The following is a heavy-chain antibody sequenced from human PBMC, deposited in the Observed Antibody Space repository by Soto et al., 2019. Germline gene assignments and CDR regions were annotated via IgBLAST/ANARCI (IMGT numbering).Heavy chain of an antibody. J-gene: IGHJ2*01. Sequence: EVQLLESGRGLVQPGGSLRLSCAASGFTFSSYAMSWVRQAPGKGLEWVSTISGSGGSTYYADSVKGRFTISRDNSKNTLYLQMNSLRAEDSAVYYCAKSAVGAIDWYFDLWGRGTLVTVSS. D-gene: IGHD1-26*01. CDR2: ISGSGGST. V-gene: IGHV3-23*01. CDR3: AKSAVGAIDWYFDL. CDR1: GFTFSSYA.